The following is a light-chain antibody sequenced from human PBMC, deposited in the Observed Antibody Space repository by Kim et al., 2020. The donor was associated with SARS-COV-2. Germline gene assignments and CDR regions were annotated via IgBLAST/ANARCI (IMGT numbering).Light chain of an antibody. CDR1: SSDVGGYNY. CDR2: DVS. J-gene: IGLJ3*02. CDR3: SSYTSSSRV. V-gene: IGLV2-14*01. Sequence: QSALTQPASVSGSPGQSITISCTGTSSDVGGYNYVSWYQQHPGKAPKLMIYDVSKRPSGVSNRFSGSKSGNTAPLTISGLQAEDEADYYYSSYTSSSRVFGGGTQLTVL.